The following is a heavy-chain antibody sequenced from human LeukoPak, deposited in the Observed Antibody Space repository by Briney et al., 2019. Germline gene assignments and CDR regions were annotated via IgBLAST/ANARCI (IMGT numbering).Heavy chain of an antibody. V-gene: IGHV3-23*01. D-gene: IGHD3-16*01. Sequence: GGSLRLSCAASGFTFSSYGMSWVRQAPGKGLEWVSSISGSGGNTYYADSVKGRFTISRDNSKNTLFLHMNSLRAEDAAVYYCAKALGGYHFDYWGQGTLVTVSS. CDR2: ISGSGGNT. CDR1: GFTFSSYG. CDR3: AKALGGYHFDY. J-gene: IGHJ4*02.